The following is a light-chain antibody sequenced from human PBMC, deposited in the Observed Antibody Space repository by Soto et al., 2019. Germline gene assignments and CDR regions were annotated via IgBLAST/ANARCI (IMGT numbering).Light chain of an antibody. J-gene: IGLJ1*01. CDR3: SSYAGSNNFDV. CDR1: SSNVEYYT. Sequence: QSVLTQPPSASATPGQRVTISCSGSSSNVEYYTVNWYQQLPGTAPKLLIYNNDQRPSGVPGRFSGSKSGDTASLTVSGLQAEHEADYYCSSYAGSNNFDVFGTGTKVTVL. V-gene: IGLV1-44*01. CDR2: NND.